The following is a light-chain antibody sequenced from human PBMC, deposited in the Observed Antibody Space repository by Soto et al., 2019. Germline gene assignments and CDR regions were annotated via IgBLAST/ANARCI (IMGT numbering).Light chain of an antibody. CDR1: QNIDKW. CDR3: QQYNTYQGT. Sequence: DIQMTQSPSTLSVSFGDRVSIPWGASQNIDKWLAWYQQKPQKAPKLLIFDASTLESGVPSRFSGSGYGTEFNLTISSLQTDDFATYYCQQYNTYQGTFGPGTKVDIK. J-gene: IGKJ1*01. CDR2: DAS. V-gene: IGKV1-5*01.